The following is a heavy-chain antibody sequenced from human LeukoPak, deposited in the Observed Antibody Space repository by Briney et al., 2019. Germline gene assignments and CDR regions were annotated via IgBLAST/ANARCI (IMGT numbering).Heavy chain of an antibody. CDR2: IYYSGST. CDR3: ARVRAARLDY. V-gene: IGHV4-59*01. D-gene: IGHD6-6*01. CDR1: GGSISSYY. Sequence: SETLSLTCTVSGGSISSYYWSWIRQPPGEGLEWIGYIYYSGSTNYNPSLKSRVTISVDTSKNQFSLKLSSVTAADTAVYYCARVRAARLDYWGQGTLVTVSS. J-gene: IGHJ4*02.